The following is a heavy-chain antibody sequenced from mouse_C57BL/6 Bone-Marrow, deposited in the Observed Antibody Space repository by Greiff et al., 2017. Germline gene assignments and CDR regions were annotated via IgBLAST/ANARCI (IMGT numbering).Heavy chain of an antibody. D-gene: IGHD2-3*01. Sequence: DVKLVESGGDLVKPGGSLKLSCAASGFTFSSYGMSWVRQTPDKRLEWVATISSGGSYTYYPDSVKGRFTISRDNAKNTLCLQMSSLKSEDTAMYYCARHDGFYYYAMDYWGQGTSVTVSS. V-gene: IGHV5-6*02. CDR2: ISSGGSYT. J-gene: IGHJ4*01. CDR3: ARHDGFYYYAMDY. CDR1: GFTFSSYG.